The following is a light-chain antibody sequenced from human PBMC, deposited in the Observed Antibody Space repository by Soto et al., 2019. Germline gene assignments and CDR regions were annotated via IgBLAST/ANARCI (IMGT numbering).Light chain of an antibody. CDR1: TGPVTGGHY. J-gene: IGLJ1*01. CDR2: DTD. V-gene: IGLV7-46*01. CDR3: LLSYTGSRGV. Sequence: QAVVTQEPSLTVSPGGTVTLTCASSTGPVTGGHYPYWFQQKPGQAPRTLIYDTDNRYSWTPARFSGSLLGGKGALTLSGAQPEDEAEYYCLLSYTGSRGVFGTGNKVTVL.